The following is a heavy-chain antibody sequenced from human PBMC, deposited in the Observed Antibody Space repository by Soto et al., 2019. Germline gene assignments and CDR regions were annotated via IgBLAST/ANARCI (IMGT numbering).Heavy chain of an antibody. V-gene: IGHV1-2*02. Sequence: ASVKVSCKTSGYTFTDYYTHWVRQAPGQGLEWMGWMNPKSGGAYFAQKFQGRVTLTRDTSIGTAYIEVNSLTSNDTAVYFRTSQEIDGSGGCYDAFDIWGKGTTVTV. CDR2: MNPKSGGA. CDR1: GYTFTDYY. CDR3: TSQEIDGSGGCYDAFDI. D-gene: IGHD2-8*01. J-gene: IGHJ6*03.